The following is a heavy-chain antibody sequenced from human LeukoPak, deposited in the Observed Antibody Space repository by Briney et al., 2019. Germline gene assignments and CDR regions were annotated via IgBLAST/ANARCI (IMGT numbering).Heavy chain of an antibody. CDR3: ARDGYNERWFDY. V-gene: IGHV4-39*02. J-gene: IGHJ4*02. Sequence: PSETLSLTCTVSGASISSTTYYWGWIRQPPRKGLEWIASIYYSGSTYYNPSLKSRVTISVDTSKNQFSLKLSSVTAADTAVYYCARDGYNERWFDYWGQGTLVTVSS. CDR1: GASISSTTYY. D-gene: IGHD5-24*01. CDR2: IYYSGST.